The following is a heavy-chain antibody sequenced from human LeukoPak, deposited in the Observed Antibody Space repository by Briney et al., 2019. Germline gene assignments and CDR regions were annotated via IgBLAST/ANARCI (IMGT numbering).Heavy chain of an antibody. J-gene: IGHJ4*02. CDR2: ISVSGNT. V-gene: IGHV3-23*01. D-gene: IGHD2-15*01. CDR3: AKAPVTTGSGAYCYPFDY. Sequence: GGSLRLSCAASGFTLSSYAMSWVRQGPGKGLEWVSAISVSGNTYHADSVKGRFTISRDSSKNTLYLQMNSLRAEDAAVYYCAKAPVTTGSGAYCYPFDYWGQGTLVTVFS. CDR1: GFTLSSYA.